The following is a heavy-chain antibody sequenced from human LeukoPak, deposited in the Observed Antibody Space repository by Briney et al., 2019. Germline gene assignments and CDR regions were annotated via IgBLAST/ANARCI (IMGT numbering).Heavy chain of an antibody. J-gene: IGHJ4*02. CDR2: IYYSGST. CDR3: ARDPLGAFDY. D-gene: IGHD3-10*01. V-gene: IGHV4-31*03. CDR1: GGSISSGGYS. Sequence: SETLSLTCTVSGGSISSGGYSWSWIRQHPGKGLEWIGYIYYSGSTYYNPSLKSRVTISVDTSKNQFSLKLSSVTAADTAVYYCARDPLGAFDYWGQGTLVTVSS.